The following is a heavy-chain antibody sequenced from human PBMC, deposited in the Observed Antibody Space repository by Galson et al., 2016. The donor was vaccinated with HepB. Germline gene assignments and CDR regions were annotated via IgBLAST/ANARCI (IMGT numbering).Heavy chain of an antibody. D-gene: IGHD3-16*02. V-gene: IGHV4-39*01. J-gene: IGHJ4*02. Sequence: SETLSLTCTVSGGSVISSAFYWGWIRQPPGKGLEWIGSIYYTGSAYCNPSLKSRVTLSVDTSKNQFSLKVTSVTAADTAVYYRAGPGMGSYRHWGQGTLVSVSS. CDR1: GGSVISSAFY. CDR2: IYYTGSA. CDR3: AGPGMGSYRH.